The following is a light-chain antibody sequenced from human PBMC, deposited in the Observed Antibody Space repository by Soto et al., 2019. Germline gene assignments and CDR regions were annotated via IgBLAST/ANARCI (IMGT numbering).Light chain of an antibody. Sequence: EIMLTQSPATLSLSPGETATLSCRANQLISNYLAWYQQKPGQAPRLLIYDASNRATGIPARFSGSGSGTDFTLTISSLEPEDFAVYYCQQRGNWPLTFGGGTRWIS. CDR1: QLISNY. CDR2: DAS. J-gene: IGKJ4*01. V-gene: IGKV3-11*01. CDR3: QQRGNWPLT.